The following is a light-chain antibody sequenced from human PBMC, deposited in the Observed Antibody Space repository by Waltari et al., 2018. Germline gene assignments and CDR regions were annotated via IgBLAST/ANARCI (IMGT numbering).Light chain of an antibody. CDR3: SSYAVSNNV. CDR1: SSDVGAYNF. Sequence: QSALTQPPSASGSPGQSVTISCTGTSSDVGAYNFVSWYQQHTGKAPKLMIYDVSKRPLAVPDRFSGSKSVNSASLSVSWLQAGDEADYYCSSYAVSNNVFGTGTNVTVL. CDR2: DVS. V-gene: IGLV2-8*01. J-gene: IGLJ1*01.